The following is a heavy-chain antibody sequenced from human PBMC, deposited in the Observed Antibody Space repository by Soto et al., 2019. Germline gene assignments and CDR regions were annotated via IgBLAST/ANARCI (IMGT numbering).Heavy chain of an antibody. CDR3: ARHSGPEFYYYAMDV. CDR1: GGTLSTYA. D-gene: IGHD2-8*02. J-gene: IGHJ6*02. V-gene: IGHV1-69*01. CDR2: VVPVFATP. Sequence: QVQLVQSGAEVRKPGSSAKVSCKAPGGTLSTYAMSWVRQAPGQGLEWMGGVVPVFATPTYAQRFQRRVTITADESTNTAYMELSSLSSEDTAVYYCARHSGPEFYYYAMDVWGQGTTVTVSS.